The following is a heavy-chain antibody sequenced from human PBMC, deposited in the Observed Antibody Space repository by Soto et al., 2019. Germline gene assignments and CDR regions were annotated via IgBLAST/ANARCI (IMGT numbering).Heavy chain of an antibody. D-gene: IGHD4-4*01. V-gene: IGHV3-30*03. Sequence: GVSLRLSCAASGFTFTSYDMHWVRQAPGKGLEWMALILHDGSAEYYADSVKGRFTISRDNSKSTLYLQMNSLRAEDTAVYYCARSRDGYSFYFYYGMDVWGQGTTVTVSS. J-gene: IGHJ6*02. CDR1: GFTFTSYD. CDR3: ARSRDGYSFYFYYGMDV. CDR2: ILHDGSAE.